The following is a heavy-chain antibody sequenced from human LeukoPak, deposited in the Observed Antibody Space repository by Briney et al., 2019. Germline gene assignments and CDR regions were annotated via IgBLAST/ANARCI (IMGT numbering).Heavy chain of an antibody. Sequence: ASVKVSCKASGYTFTSYGISWVRQAPGQGLEWMGWISAYNGNTNYAQKLQGRVTMTTDTSTSTAYIELRSLRSDDTAVYYCARDKGITMVRGVPTYWGQGTLVTVSS. J-gene: IGHJ4*02. CDR1: GYTFTSYG. V-gene: IGHV1-18*01. D-gene: IGHD3-10*01. CDR2: ISAYNGNT. CDR3: ARDKGITMVRGVPTY.